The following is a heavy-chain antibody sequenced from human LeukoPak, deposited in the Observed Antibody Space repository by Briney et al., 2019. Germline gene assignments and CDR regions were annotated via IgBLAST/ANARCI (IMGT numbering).Heavy chain of an antibody. J-gene: IGHJ3*02. CDR1: GGSISSYY. V-gene: IGHV4-59*01. D-gene: IGHD1-26*01. CDR3: ARGLAHRGPRTEWELLAAFDI. CDR2: IYYSGST. Sequence: SETLSLTCTVSGGSISSYYWSWIRQPPGKGLEWIGYIYYSGSTNHNPSLKSRVTISVDTSKNQFSLRLTSVTAADTAVYFCARGLAHRGPRTEWELLAAFDIWGQGTMVTVSS.